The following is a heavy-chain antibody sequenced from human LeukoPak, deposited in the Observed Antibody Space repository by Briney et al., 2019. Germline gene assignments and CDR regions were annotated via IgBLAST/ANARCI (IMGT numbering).Heavy chain of an antibody. Sequence: GASVKVSCKASGGTFSSYAISWVRQAPGQGLEWMGGIIPIFGTANYAQKFQGRVTITADESTSTAYMELSSLRSEDTAVYYCARELHSIDYYDSSGYYSNGMDVWGQGTTVTVSS. CDR3: ARELHSIDYYDSSGYYSNGMDV. J-gene: IGHJ6*02. D-gene: IGHD3-22*01. CDR2: IIPIFGTA. CDR1: GGTFSSYA. V-gene: IGHV1-69*13.